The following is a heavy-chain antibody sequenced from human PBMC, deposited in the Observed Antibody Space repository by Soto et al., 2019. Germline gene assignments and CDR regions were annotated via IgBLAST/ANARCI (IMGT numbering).Heavy chain of an antibody. D-gene: IGHD1-26*01. CDR2: ISGSGGST. J-gene: IGHJ4*02. Sequence: EVQLLESGGGLVQPGGSLRLSCAASGFTFSSYAMSWVRQAPGKGLEWVSAISGSGGSTYYADSVKGRFTISRDNSKNTLYLQMNSLRAEDTAVDYCAVGTTRYLRPFDCWCQVTLVTVST. CDR1: GFTFSSYA. CDR3: AVGTTRYLRPFDC. V-gene: IGHV3-23*01.